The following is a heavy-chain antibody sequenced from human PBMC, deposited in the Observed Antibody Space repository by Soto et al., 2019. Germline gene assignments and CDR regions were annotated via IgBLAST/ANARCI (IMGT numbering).Heavy chain of an antibody. Sequence: SETLSLTCAVYGGSFSGYYWSWIRQPPGKGLEWIGEINHSGSTNHTPSLKSRVTISVDTSKNQFSLKLSSVTAADTAVYYCASSQKQTMVRGVPRSYYYYMDVWGKGTTVTVSS. V-gene: IGHV4-34*01. CDR3: ASSQKQTMVRGVPRSYYYYMDV. CDR1: GGSFSGYY. D-gene: IGHD3-10*01. J-gene: IGHJ6*03. CDR2: INHSGST.